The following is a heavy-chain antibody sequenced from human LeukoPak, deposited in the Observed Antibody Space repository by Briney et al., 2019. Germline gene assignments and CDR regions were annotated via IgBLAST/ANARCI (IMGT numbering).Heavy chain of an antibody. Sequence: SETLSLTCTVSGYSISSGYYWGWIRQPPGKGLEWIGSIYHSGSTYYNPSLKSRVTISVDTSKNQFSLKLSSVTAADTAVYYCARGMSGSYWGFDYWGQGTLVTVSS. V-gene: IGHV4-38-2*02. CDR3: ARGMSGSYWGFDY. CDR2: IYHSGST. D-gene: IGHD1-26*01. J-gene: IGHJ4*02. CDR1: GYSISSGYY.